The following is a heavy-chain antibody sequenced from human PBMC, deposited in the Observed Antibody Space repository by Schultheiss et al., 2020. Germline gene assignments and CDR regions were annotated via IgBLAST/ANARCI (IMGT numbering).Heavy chain of an antibody. Sequence: GGSLRLSCAASGFTFSSYAMSWVRQAPGKGLEWVSAISGSGGSTYYADSVKGRFTISRDNSKNTLYLQMNSLRAEDTAVYYCAKCSIFGVGKGVDVWGQGTTVTVS. CDR2: ISGSGGST. CDR1: GFTFSSYA. D-gene: IGHD3-3*01. CDR3: AKCSIFGVGKGVDV. J-gene: IGHJ6*02. V-gene: IGHV3-23*01.